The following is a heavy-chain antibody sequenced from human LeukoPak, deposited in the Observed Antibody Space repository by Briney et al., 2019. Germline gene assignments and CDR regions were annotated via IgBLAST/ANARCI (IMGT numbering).Heavy chain of an antibody. CDR2: ISSSSSYI. CDR3: ARDSKGDYVWGSYRYTLVD. V-gene: IGHV3-21*01. CDR1: GFTFSSYS. D-gene: IGHD3-16*02. Sequence: GGSLRLSCAASGFTFSSYSMNWVRQAPGKGLEWVSSISSSSSYIYYADSVKGRFTISRDNAKNSLYLQMNSLRAEDTAVYYCARDSKGDYVWGSYRYTLVDWGQGTLVTVSS. J-gene: IGHJ4*02.